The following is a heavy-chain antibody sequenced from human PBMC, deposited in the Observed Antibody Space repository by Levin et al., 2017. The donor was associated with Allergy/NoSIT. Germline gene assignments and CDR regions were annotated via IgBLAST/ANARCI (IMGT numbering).Heavy chain of an antibody. D-gene: IGHD2-2*01. J-gene: IGHJ4*02. CDR2: IYYSGST. V-gene: IGHV4-39*01. CDR1: GGSISSSSYY. Sequence: SETLSLTCTVSGGSISSSSYYWGWIRQPPGTGLEWIGSIYYSGSTYYNPSLKSRVTISVDTSKNQFSLKLSSVTAADTAVYYCARTYCSSTSCPLDYWGQGTLVTVAS. CDR3: ARTYCSSTSCPLDY.